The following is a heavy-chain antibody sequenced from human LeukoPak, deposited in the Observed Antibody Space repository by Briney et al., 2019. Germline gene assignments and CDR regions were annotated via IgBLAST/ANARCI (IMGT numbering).Heavy chain of an antibody. CDR2: TYYRSKWYN. V-gene: IGHV6-1*01. D-gene: IGHD3-16*01. CDR1: GDSVSSNSAA. CDR3: ARDSSRGDFYFDS. J-gene: IGHJ4*02. Sequence: SQTLSLTCAISGDSVSSNSAAWNWIRQSPSRGLEWLGRTYYRSKWYNDYAVAVKSRMTLNPDTSKNQFSLQLNILTPEDAAVYSCARDSSRGDFYFDSWGQGTLATVSS.